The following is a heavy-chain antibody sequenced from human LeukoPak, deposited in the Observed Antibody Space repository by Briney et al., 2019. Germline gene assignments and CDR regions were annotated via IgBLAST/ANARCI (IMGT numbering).Heavy chain of an antibody. CDR1: GGSISSYY. Sequence: PSETLSLTCTASGGSISSYYWSWIRQPPGKGLEWIGYIYYSGSTNYNPSLKSRVTISVDTSKNQFSLKLSSVTAADTAVYYCARVGSSSWYGDNWFDPWGQGTLVTVSS. D-gene: IGHD6-13*01. CDR2: IYYSGST. CDR3: ARVGSSSWYGDNWFDP. V-gene: IGHV4-59*01. J-gene: IGHJ5*02.